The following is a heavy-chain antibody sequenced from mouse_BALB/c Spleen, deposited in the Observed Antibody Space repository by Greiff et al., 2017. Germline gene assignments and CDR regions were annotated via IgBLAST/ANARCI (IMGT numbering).Heavy chain of an antibody. Sequence: EVKLMESGGGLVKPGGSLKLSCAASGFTFSSYAMSWVRQTPEKRLEWVASISSGGSTYYPDSVKGRFTISRDNARNILYLQMSSLRSEDTAMYYCARSLYGNSFAYWGQGTLVTVSA. V-gene: IGHV5-6-5*01. J-gene: IGHJ3*01. D-gene: IGHD2-1*01. CDR2: ISSGGST. CDR3: ARSLYGNSFAY. CDR1: GFTFSSYA.